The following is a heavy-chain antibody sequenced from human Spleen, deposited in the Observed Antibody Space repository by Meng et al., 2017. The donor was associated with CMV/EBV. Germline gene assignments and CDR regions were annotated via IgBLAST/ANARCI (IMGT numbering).Heavy chain of an antibody. Sequence: CTVSGASVSSGSSHWNWVRQPPGKGLEWTGQTIYGGSTNYNPSLRSRLTISVDTSKNHFSLNLNSVTAADTAVYYCVGLIAGEGGRGHWGQGTLVTVSS. CDR3: VGLIAGEGGRGH. V-gene: IGHV4-61*03. D-gene: IGHD6-13*01. CDR2: TIYGGST. CDR1: GASVSSGSSH. J-gene: IGHJ4*02.